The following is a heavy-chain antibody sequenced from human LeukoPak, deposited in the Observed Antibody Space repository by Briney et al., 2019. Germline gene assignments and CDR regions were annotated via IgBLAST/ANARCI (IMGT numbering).Heavy chain of an antibody. J-gene: IGHJ5*02. V-gene: IGHV1-18*01. D-gene: IGHD2-2*01. CDR1: GYTFTSYG. Sequence: ASVKVSCKASGYTFTSYGISWVRQAPGQGLEWMGWISAYNGNTNYAQKLQGRVTMTTDTSTSTAYMELRSLRSDDTAVYYCARDRVVPAAIGEFDPWGQGTLVTVSS. CDR2: ISAYNGNT. CDR3: ARDRVVPAAIGEFDP.